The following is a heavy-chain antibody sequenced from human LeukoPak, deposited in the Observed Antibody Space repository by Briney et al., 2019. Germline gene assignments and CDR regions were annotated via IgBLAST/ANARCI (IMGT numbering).Heavy chain of an antibody. V-gene: IGHV4-4*07. CDR1: GGSISIYY. D-gene: IGHD3-10*01. CDR2: IFTSGIT. J-gene: IGHJ6*03. Sequence: SETLSLTCTVSGGSISIYYWNWIRQPPGKGLEWIGRIFTSGITNYNPSLKSRVTMSVDTSKNQFSLNLSSVTAADTAVYYCARESSGTYYNLLGYMDVWGKGTTVTVSS. CDR3: ARESSGTYYNLLGYMDV.